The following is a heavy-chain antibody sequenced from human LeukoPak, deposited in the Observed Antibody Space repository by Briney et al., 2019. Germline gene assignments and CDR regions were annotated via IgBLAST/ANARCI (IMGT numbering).Heavy chain of an antibody. CDR2: IYYSGST. Sequence: KPSETLSLTCTVSGGSISSSSYYWGWIRQPPGKGLEWIGSIYYSGSTYYNPSLKSRVTISVDTSKNQFSLKLSSVTAADTAVYYCARGEGIALDFDYWGQGTLVTVSS. CDR1: GGSISSSSYY. J-gene: IGHJ4*02. D-gene: IGHD6-13*01. CDR3: ARGEGIALDFDY. V-gene: IGHV4-39*07.